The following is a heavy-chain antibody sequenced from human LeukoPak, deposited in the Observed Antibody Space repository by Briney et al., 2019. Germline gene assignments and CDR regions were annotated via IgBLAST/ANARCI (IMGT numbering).Heavy chain of an antibody. Sequence: GGSLRLSCAASGFTFSSCSMNWVRQAPGKGLEWVSSISSSSSYIYYADSVKGRFTISRDNAKNSLYLQMNSLRAEDTAVYYCARGAMVRGVIPRHYYFDYWGQGTLVTVSS. CDR2: ISSSSSYI. J-gene: IGHJ4*02. CDR3: ARGAMVRGVIPRHYYFDY. D-gene: IGHD3-10*01. CDR1: GFTFSSCS. V-gene: IGHV3-21*01.